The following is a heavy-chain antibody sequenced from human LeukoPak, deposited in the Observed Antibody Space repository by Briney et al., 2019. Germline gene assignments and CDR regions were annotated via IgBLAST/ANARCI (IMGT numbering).Heavy chain of an antibody. Sequence: GGSLRLSCAASGFTFSSYAMSWVRQAPGKGLEWVSAISGSGGSTYHADSVKGRFTISRDNSKNTLYLQMNSLRAEDTAVYYCAGHFTPGVVLDYWGQGTLVTVSS. V-gene: IGHV3-23*01. J-gene: IGHJ4*02. CDR2: ISGSGGST. CDR3: AGHFTPGVVLDY. CDR1: GFTFSSYA. D-gene: IGHD3-3*01.